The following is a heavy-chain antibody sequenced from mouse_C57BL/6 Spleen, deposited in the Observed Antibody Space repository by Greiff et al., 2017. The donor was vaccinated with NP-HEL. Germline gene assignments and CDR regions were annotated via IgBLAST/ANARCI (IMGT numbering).Heavy chain of an antibody. D-gene: IGHD2-2*01. CDR1: GFTFSDYG. CDR2: ISSGSSTI. Sequence: EVKLVESGGGLVKPGGSLKLSCAASGFTFSDYGMHWVRQAPEKGLEWVAYISSGSSTIYYADTVKGRFTISRDNTKNTLFLQMTRLRSEDTAMYYCARRMVTTRNAMDYWGQGTSVTVSS. J-gene: IGHJ4*01. CDR3: ARRMVTTRNAMDY. V-gene: IGHV5-17*01.